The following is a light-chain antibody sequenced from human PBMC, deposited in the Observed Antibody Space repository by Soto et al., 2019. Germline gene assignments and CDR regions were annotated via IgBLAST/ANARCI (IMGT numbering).Light chain of an antibody. CDR2: DAS. CDR1: QDVRIY. CDR3: QQRDNGLT. Sequence: EIVLTQSPVTLSLSPGERATLSCRTSQDVRIYLAWFQQKPGQAPRLLIYDASRRATGIPARFSGRGSGTDFSLTISSLEPEDSAVYYCQQRDNGLTFGGGTKLEIK. V-gene: IGKV3-11*01. J-gene: IGKJ4*01.